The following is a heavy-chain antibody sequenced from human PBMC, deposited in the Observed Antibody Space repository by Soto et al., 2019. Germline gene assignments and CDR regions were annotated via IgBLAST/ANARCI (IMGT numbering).Heavy chain of an antibody. D-gene: IGHD3-3*01. Sequence: QVTLKESGPVLVKPTETLTLTCTVSGFSLSNARMGVSWIRQPPGEALEWLAHIFSNDEKSYSTSLKSRLTISKDTSKSQVVLTMTNMDPVDTATYYCARSYYDFWSGDKPHFDYWGQGTLVTVSS. V-gene: IGHV2-26*01. CDR2: IFSNDEK. CDR1: GFSLSNARMG. J-gene: IGHJ4*02. CDR3: ARSYYDFWSGDKPHFDY.